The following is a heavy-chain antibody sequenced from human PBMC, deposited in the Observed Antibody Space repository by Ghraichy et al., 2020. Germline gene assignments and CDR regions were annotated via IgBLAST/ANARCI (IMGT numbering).Heavy chain of an antibody. CDR2: ISRSGGST. D-gene: IGHD6-6*01. V-gene: IGHV3-23*01. J-gene: IGHJ4*02. CDR3: AKGEYSSSDYFDY. Sequence: GGSLRLSCAASGFTFSSYAMSWVRQAPGKRLEWVSAISRSGGSTYYADTVKGRFTISRDNSKNTLYLQMNSLRAEDTAVYYCAKGEYSSSDYFDYWGQGTLVTVSS. CDR1: GFTFSSYA.